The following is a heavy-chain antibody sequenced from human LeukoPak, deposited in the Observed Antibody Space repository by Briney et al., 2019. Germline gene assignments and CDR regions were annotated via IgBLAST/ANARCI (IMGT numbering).Heavy chain of an antibody. Sequence: ASVKVSCKASGYTFTSHYMHWVRQAPGQGLEWMGIINPSGGSTSYAQKFQGRVTMTRDMSTSTVYMELSSLRSEDTAVYYCAREQRDGYDFWSGYPFDYWGQGTLVTVSS. D-gene: IGHD3-3*01. CDR3: AREQRDGYDFWSGYPFDY. J-gene: IGHJ4*02. CDR1: GYTFTSHY. CDR2: INPSGGST. V-gene: IGHV1-46*01.